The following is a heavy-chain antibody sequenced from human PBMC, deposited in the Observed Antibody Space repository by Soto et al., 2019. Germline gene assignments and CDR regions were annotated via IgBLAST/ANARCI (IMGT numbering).Heavy chain of an antibody. V-gene: IGHV3-48*03. J-gene: IGHJ6*02. Sequence: PGGSLRLSCAASGFTFSSYEMNWVRQAPGKGLEWVSYISSSGSTIYYADSVKGRFTISRDNAKNSLYLQMNSLRAEDTAVYYCARDYHSSYRSNYYGMDVWGQGTTVTVSS. CDR2: ISSSGSTI. CDR1: GFTFSSYE. CDR3: ARDYHSSYRSNYYGMDV. D-gene: IGHD4-4*01.